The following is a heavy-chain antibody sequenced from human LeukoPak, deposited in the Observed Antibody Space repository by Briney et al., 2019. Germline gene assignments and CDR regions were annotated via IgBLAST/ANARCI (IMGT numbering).Heavy chain of an antibody. D-gene: IGHD4-11*01. J-gene: IGHJ5*02. V-gene: IGHV4-39*01. CDR3: ARQEYSNLPPIPYNWFDP. CDR1: GGSISSGDYY. Sequence: SSETLSLTCTVSGGSISSGDYYWSWIRQPPGKGLEWIGYIYYSGSTYYNPSLKSRVTISVDTSKNQFSLNLSSVTAADTAVYYCARQEYSNLPPIPYNWFDPWGQGTLVTVSS. CDR2: IYYSGST.